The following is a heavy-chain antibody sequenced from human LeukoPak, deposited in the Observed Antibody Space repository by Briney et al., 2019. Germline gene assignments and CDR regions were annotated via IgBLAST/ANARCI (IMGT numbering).Heavy chain of an antibody. D-gene: IGHD6-13*01. J-gene: IGHJ4*02. V-gene: IGHV1-18*01. CDR2: ISAYNGNT. CDR3: ARDLGDSSSWLNFDY. CDR1: GYTFTSYG. Sequence: GASVKVSCKASGYTFTSYGISWVRQAPGQGLEWMGWISAYNGNTNYAQKLQGRVTMTTDTSTSTAYMELRSLRSDDTAVYYCARDLGDSSSWLNFDYWGQGTLVTVSS.